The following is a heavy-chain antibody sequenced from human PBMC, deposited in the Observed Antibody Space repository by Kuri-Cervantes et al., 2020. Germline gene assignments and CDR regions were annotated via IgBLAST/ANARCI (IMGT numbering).Heavy chain of an antibody. CDR1: GFTFSSYG. CDR2: ISSSSSYI. CDR3: ARALGGSDGTDY. V-gene: IGHV3-21*01. J-gene: IGHJ4*02. D-gene: IGHD3-16*01. Sequence: GESLKISCAASGFTFSSYGMHWVRQAPGKGLEWVSSISSSSSYIYYADSVKGRFTISRDNAKNSLYLQMNSLRAEDTAVYYCARALGGSDGTDYWGQGTLVTVSS.